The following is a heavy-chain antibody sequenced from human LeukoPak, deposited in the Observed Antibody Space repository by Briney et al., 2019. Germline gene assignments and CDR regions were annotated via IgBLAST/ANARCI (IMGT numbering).Heavy chain of an antibody. D-gene: IGHD3-22*01. CDR3: TRAHTNYYDSSGY. CDR2: INNGGSIT. V-gene: IGHV3-74*01. Sequence: GGSLRLSCAASGFTFSSYWMHWVRQAPGKGLVWVSRINNGGSITRYADSVEGRFTISRDNAKNTLYLQMNSLSAGDTAVYYCTRAHTNYYDSSGYWGQGTLVTVSS. CDR1: GFTFSSYW. J-gene: IGHJ4*02.